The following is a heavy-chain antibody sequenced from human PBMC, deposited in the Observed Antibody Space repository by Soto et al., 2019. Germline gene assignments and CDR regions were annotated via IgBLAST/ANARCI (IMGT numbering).Heavy chain of an antibody. V-gene: IGHV1-69*01. D-gene: IGHD2-2*02. Sequence: QVQLVQSGAEVKKPGSSVKVSCKASGGTFSSSAISWVRQAPGQGLEWMGGIIPIFGTANYAQKFQGRVTITADESTSTAYMELSSLRSEDTAVYYFARGCSSTSCYTENAFDIWGQGTMVTVSS. J-gene: IGHJ3*02. CDR1: GGTFSSSA. CDR3: ARGCSSTSCYTENAFDI. CDR2: IIPIFGTA.